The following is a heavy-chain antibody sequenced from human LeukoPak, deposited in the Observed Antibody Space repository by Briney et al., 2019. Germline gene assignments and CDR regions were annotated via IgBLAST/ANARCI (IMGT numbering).Heavy chain of an antibody. J-gene: IGHJ3*01. V-gene: IGHV4-39*01. CDR3: ARRFRTGGNIHHDAYDV. D-gene: IGHD1-14*01. CDR2: IYYSGST. Sequence: SETLSLTCTVSGGSISNSSYYWGWIRQPPGKGLEWIGSIYYSGSTYYNPSLKSRVTISVETSKNQFSLKLTSVTAADTAVYYCARRFRTGGNIHHDAYDVWGQGTVVTVSS. CDR1: GGSISNSSYY.